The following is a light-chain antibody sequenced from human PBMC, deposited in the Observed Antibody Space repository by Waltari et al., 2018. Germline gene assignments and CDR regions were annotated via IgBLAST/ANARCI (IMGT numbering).Light chain of an antibody. CDR3: QQYNNWPPMT. V-gene: IGKV3-15*01. J-gene: IGKJ1*01. CDR2: GAS. CDR1: QSVSSN. Sequence: EIVMTQSPATLSVSPGERATLSCRASQSVSSNVSWYQQKPGQAPRLLIYGASTRATGMPARVSGSGSGTEFTLTISSMQSEDFAVYYCQQYNNWPPMTFGQGTKVEIK.